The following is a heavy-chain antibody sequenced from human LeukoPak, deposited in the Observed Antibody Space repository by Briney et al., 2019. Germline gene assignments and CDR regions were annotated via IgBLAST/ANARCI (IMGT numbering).Heavy chain of an antibody. CDR1: GDSVSSNSAA. V-gene: IGHV6-1*01. CDR3: ARDALLNSYSSSWYYFDY. J-gene: IGHJ4*02. D-gene: IGHD6-13*01. Sequence: SQTLSLTCAISGDSVSSNSAAWNWIRQSPSRGLERLGRTYYRSKWYNDYALSVKSRITINPDTSKNQFSLQLNPVTPEDTAVYYCARDALLNSYSSSWYYFDYWGQGTLVTVSS. CDR2: TYYRSKWYN.